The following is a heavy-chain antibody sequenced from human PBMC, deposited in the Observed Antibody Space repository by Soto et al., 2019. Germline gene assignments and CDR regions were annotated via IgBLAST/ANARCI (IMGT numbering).Heavy chain of an antibody. V-gene: IGHV1-69*01. CDR3: AREGGIVVVPAATLGYYYYGMDV. CDR2: IIPIFDTA. CDR1: GGTFSSYA. Sequence: QVQLVQSGAEVKKPGSSVKVSCKASGGTFSSYAISWVRQAPGQGLEWMGGIIPIFDTANYAQKFQGRVTITADESTSTAYMELSSLRSEDTAVYYCAREGGIVVVPAATLGYYYYGMDVWGQGTTVTVSS. D-gene: IGHD2-2*01. J-gene: IGHJ6*02.